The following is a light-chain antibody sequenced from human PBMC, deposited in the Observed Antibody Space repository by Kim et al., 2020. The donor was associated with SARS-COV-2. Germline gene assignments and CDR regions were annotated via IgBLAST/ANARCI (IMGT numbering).Light chain of an antibody. V-gene: IGLV3-21*04. J-gene: IGLJ3*02. CDR1: NIGSKS. CDR3: QVWDSSSDHPV. CDR2: YDS. Sequence: AQGKTDRITCGGNNIGSKSVQWYQQKPGQAPVLVIYYDSDRPSGIPERFSGSNSGNTATLTISRVEAGDEADYYCQVWDSSSDHPVFGGGTQLTVL.